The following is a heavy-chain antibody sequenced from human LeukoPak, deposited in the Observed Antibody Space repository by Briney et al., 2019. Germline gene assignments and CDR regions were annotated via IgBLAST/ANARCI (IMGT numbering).Heavy chain of an antibody. D-gene: IGHD3-22*01. Sequence: SVKVSCNASGGTFSSYAISWVRQAPGQGLEWMGGIIAIFDTANYAQKFQGRVTITTDESTNTAYMELSSLRSEDTAVYYCARPRGLYYYDSSGYSYAFDIWGQGTMVTVSS. CDR1: GGTFSSYA. CDR3: ARPRGLYYYDSSGYSYAFDI. J-gene: IGHJ3*02. V-gene: IGHV1-69*05. CDR2: IIAIFDTA.